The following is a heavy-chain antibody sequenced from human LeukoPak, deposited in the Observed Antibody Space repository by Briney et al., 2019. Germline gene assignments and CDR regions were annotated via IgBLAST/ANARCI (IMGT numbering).Heavy chain of an antibody. V-gene: IGHV3-53*01. D-gene: IGHD3-10*01. CDR3: ASVTMVRGPHFDY. J-gene: IGHJ4*02. Sequence: ETLSLTCTVSGGSISSYYWSWVRQAPGKGLEWVSVMYSGGSTYYADSVEGRFTISRDNSKNTVYLQMNSLRAEDTAVYYCASVTMVRGPHFDYWGQGTLVTVSS. CDR2: MYSGGST. CDR1: GGSISSYY.